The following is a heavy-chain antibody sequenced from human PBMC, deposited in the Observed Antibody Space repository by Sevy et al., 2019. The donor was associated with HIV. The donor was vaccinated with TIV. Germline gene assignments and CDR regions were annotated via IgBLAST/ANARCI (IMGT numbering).Heavy chain of an antibody. Sequence: GGSLRLSCAASGFTFSSYAMHWVRQAPGKGLEWVAVISYDGSNKYYADSVKGRFTISRDNSKNTLYLQMNSLRAEDTAVYYCARDPITGYSSSWYDRYYYYGMDVWGQGTMVTVSS. CDR2: ISYDGSNK. CDR3: ARDPITGYSSSWYDRYYYYGMDV. V-gene: IGHV3-30-3*01. J-gene: IGHJ6*02. CDR1: GFTFSSYA. D-gene: IGHD6-13*01.